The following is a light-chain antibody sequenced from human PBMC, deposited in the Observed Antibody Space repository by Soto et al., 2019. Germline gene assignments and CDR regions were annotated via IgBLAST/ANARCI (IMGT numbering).Light chain of an antibody. J-gene: IGKJ1*01. V-gene: IGKV1-5*01. CDR2: DAS. CDR1: QTISSC. Sequence: DIQMTQSPSTLSGSVGDRVTITCRASQTISSCFAWYQQKPGKAPKLLIYDASSLESGVPSRFRGSGSGTEFTLTISSLQPDDFETYYCQQYNTYSRTFGQGTKVDIK. CDR3: QQYNTYSRT.